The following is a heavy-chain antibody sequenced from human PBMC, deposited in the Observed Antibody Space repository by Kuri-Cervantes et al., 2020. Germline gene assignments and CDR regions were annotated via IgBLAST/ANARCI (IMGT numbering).Heavy chain of an antibody. Sequence: SETLSLTCTVSGGTISSYCWSWIRQPPGKGLECIGYIYYSGSTNYNPSLKSRVTISVDTSKNQFSLKLSSVTAADTAVHYCARTDCSGGSCYLAGFFRWFDSWGQGTLVTVSS. CDR2: IYYSGST. CDR1: GGTISSYC. V-gene: IGHV4-59*01. D-gene: IGHD2-15*01. J-gene: IGHJ5*01. CDR3: ARTDCSGGSCYLAGFFRWFDS.